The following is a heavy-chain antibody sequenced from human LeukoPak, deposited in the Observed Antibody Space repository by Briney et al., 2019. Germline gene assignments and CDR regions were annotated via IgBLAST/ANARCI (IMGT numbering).Heavy chain of an antibody. V-gene: IGHV4-59*01. Sequence: SQTLSLTCTVSGGSISSYYWSWIRQPPGKGLEWIGYIYYSGSTNYNPSLKSRVTISVDTSKNQFSLKLSSVTAADTAVYYCAREGYYYDSSGYYDPWGQGTPVTVSS. CDR2: IYYSGST. D-gene: IGHD3-22*01. CDR3: AREGYYYDSSGYYDP. CDR1: GGSISSYY. J-gene: IGHJ5*02.